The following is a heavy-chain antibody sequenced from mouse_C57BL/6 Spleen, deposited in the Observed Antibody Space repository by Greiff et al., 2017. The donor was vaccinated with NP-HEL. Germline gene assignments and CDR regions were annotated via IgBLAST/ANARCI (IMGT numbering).Heavy chain of an antibody. J-gene: IGHJ3*01. CDR3: VRHGGSSGLFAY. D-gene: IGHD3-2*02. CDR1: GFSFNTYA. Sequence: EVKLVESGGGLVQPKGSLKLSCAASGFSFNTYAMNWVRQAPGKGLEWVARIRSKSNNYATYYADSVKDRFTISRDDSESMLYLQMNNLKTEDTAMYYCVRHGGSSGLFAYWGQGTLVTVSA. CDR2: IRSKSNNYAT. V-gene: IGHV10-1*01.